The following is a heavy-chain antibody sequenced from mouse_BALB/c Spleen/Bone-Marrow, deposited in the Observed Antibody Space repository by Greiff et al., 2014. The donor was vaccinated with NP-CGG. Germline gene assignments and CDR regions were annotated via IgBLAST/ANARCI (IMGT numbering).Heavy chain of an antibody. CDR3: ARRYYNMAMDY. Sequence: EVKLMESGAELVRPGASVKLSCTAPGFNIKDTYIHWVKQRPEQGLEWIGRIDPAIGNSKYGPKFQGKATSTSDTSSNTAYLQLSSLTSEDTAVYYCARRYYNMAMDYWGQGTSVTVSS. CDR1: GFNIKDTY. D-gene: IGHD1-1*01. CDR2: IDPAIGNS. J-gene: IGHJ4*01. V-gene: IGHV14-3*02.